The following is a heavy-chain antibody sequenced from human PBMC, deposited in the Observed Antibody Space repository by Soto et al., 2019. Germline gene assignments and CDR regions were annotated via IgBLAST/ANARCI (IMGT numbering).Heavy chain of an antibody. Sequence: SETLSLTCTVSGGSISSYYWSWIRQPPGKGLEWIGYIFYSGSTNYNPSLKSRVTISVDTSKNQFSLKLSSVTAADTAVYYCTRSRWFGELLSLWFDPWGQGTLVTVSS. V-gene: IGHV4-59*08. CDR3: TRSRWFGELLSLWFDP. CDR1: GGSISSYY. D-gene: IGHD3-10*01. CDR2: IFYSGST. J-gene: IGHJ5*02.